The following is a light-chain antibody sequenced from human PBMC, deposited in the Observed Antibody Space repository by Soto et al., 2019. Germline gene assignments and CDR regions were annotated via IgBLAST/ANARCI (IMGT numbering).Light chain of an antibody. Sequence: EIVMAQYRATLSGSPGESATLSCTASQSVSSNLAWYQQKPGQAPRLLIYGASTRATGIPARFSGSGSGTEFTLTISSLQSEDFAVYYCQQYNNWPPWTFGQGTKVDIK. CDR3: QQYNNWPPWT. V-gene: IGKV3-15*01. CDR1: QSVSSN. CDR2: GAS. J-gene: IGKJ1*01.